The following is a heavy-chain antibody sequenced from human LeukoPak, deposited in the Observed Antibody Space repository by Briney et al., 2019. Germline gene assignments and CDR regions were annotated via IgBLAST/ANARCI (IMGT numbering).Heavy chain of an antibody. CDR1: GFTFSTSW. V-gene: IGHV3-23*01. D-gene: IGHD2-15*01. J-gene: IGHJ4*02. CDR3: ATLRLSDHFDY. Sequence: GGSLRLSCAASGFTFSTSWMTWVRLAPGKGLEWLSAITDNGNTTYYADSVQGRFTISRDNSKNTLYLQMNSLRAEDTAVYYCATLRLSDHFDYWGQGTLVTVSS. CDR2: ITDNGNTT.